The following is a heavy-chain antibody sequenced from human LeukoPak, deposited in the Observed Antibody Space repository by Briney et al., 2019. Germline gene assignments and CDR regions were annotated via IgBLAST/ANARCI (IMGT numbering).Heavy chain of an antibody. V-gene: IGHV4-61*08. Sequence: SETLSLTCTVSGGSISSGGYYWSWIRQPPGKGLEWIGYIYYRGNTNYNPSLKSRVTVAVDTSKNQFSLKVSSVTAADTAVYYCARAGNNWSFDYWGQGTLVTVSS. D-gene: IGHD1-1*01. CDR1: GGSISSGGYY. CDR2: IYYRGNT. CDR3: ARAGNNWSFDY. J-gene: IGHJ4*02.